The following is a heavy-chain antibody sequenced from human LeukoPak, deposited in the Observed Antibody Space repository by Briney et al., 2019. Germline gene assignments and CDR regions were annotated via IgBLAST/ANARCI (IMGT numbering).Heavy chain of an antibody. CDR3: ARDEGYSYGLRYFQH. J-gene: IGHJ1*01. D-gene: IGHD5-18*01. CDR1: GGSISSGGYY. Sequence: SQTLSLTCTVSGGSISSGGYYWSWIRQHPGKGLEWIGYIYYSGSTNYNPSLKSRVTISVDTSKNQFSLKLSSVTAADTAVYYCARDEGYSYGLRYFQHWGQGTLVTVSS. CDR2: IYYSGST. V-gene: IGHV4-31*03.